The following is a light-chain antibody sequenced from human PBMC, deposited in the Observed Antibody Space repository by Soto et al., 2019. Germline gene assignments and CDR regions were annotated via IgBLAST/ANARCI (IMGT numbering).Light chain of an antibody. Sequence: DIQMTQSPSTLSASVGDRVTITCRTSRPIKSWLAWYQQKPGKAPKLLIYDASSLESGVPSRFSGSGSGTEFTLTISSLQPDDFATYYCQQYNSYSGTFGQGTKVDIK. CDR3: QQYNSYSGT. V-gene: IGKV1-5*01. CDR2: DAS. J-gene: IGKJ1*01. CDR1: RPIKSW.